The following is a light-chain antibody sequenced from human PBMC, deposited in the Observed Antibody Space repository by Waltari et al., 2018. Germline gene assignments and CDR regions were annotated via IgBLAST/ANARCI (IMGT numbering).Light chain of an antibody. Sequence: EIVLTQSPATPSLSPGERPTLSCRASQSVTSYLARYQQKPGQAPRLLIYDASNRATGIPARFSGSGCGTDFTLTISSLEPEDFAVDYWQQRSNWPLTFGGGTKVEIK. CDR2: DAS. V-gene: IGKV3-11*01. CDR3: QQRSNWPLT. CDR1: QSVTSY. J-gene: IGKJ4*01.